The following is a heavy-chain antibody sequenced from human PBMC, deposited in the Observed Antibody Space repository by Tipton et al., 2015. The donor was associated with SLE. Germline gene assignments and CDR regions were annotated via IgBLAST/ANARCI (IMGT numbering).Heavy chain of an antibody. D-gene: IGHD3-3*01. V-gene: IGHV4-30-2*01. J-gene: IGHJ4*02. Sequence: TLSLTCTVSGGSISSGSYYWSWIRQPAGKGLEWIGYIYHSGSTYYNPSLKSRVTISVNTSKNQFSLRLSSVTAADTAMFYCASGTLEWSHEPDYWGQGTLVTVSS. CDR2: IYHSGST. CDR3: ASGTLEWSHEPDY. CDR1: GGSISSGSYY.